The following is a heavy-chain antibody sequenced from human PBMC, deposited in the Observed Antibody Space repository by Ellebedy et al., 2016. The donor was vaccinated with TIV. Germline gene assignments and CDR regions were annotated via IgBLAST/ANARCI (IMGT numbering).Heavy chain of an antibody. Sequence: GESLKISCAASGFTFSNNSMNWVRQAPGKGLEWVSYISSTGTTIYYADSVKCRFTISRDNAKISLYLQMNSLTAEDTAVYYCASGAYDIWGQGTMVTASS. V-gene: IGHV3-48*04. CDR3: ASGAYDI. J-gene: IGHJ3*02. CDR2: ISSTGTTI. CDR1: GFTFSNNS.